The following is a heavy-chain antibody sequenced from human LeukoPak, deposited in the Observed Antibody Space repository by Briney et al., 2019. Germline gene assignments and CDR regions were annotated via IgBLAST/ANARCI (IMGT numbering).Heavy chain of an antibody. CDR3: ARVYGGYDAGGFDY. CDR2: INWNGGST. CDR1: GFTFDDYG. J-gene: IGHJ4*02. D-gene: IGHD5-12*01. Sequence: GGSLRLSCAASGFTFDDYGMSWVRQAPGKGLEWVSGINWNGGSTGYADSVKGRFTISRDNAKNSLYLQMNSLRAEDTALYHCARVYGGYDAGGFDYWGQGTLVTVSS. V-gene: IGHV3-20*01.